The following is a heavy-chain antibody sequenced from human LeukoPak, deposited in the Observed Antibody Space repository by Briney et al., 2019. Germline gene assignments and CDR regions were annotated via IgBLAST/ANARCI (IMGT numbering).Heavy chain of an antibody. CDR1: GDSITSSSHY. J-gene: IGHJ4*02. CDR3: ARYTHDYGDHEFDY. CDR2: IYYSGST. D-gene: IGHD4-17*01. Sequence: SETLSLTCTVSGDSITSSSHYWGWIRQSPGKGLEWIASIYYSGSTNYNPSLKSRVTISIDTSKNQFSLKLRSVTAADTAVYFCARYTHDYGDHEFDYWGQGTLVTVSS. V-gene: IGHV4-39*07.